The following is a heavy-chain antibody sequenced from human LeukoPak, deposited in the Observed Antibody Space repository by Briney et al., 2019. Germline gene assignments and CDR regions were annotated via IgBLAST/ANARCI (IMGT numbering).Heavy chain of an antibody. CDR2: INPNSGGT. Sequence: ASVKVSCKASGYTFTGYYMHWVRQAPGQGLEWMGWINPNSGGTNYAQKFQGRVTMTRDTSISTAYMELSRLRSDDTAVYYYARGGYRMIVVVMSLAFDYWGQGTLVTVSS. CDR1: GYTFTGYY. CDR3: ARGGYRMIVVVMSLAFDY. J-gene: IGHJ4*02. D-gene: IGHD3-22*01. V-gene: IGHV1-2*02.